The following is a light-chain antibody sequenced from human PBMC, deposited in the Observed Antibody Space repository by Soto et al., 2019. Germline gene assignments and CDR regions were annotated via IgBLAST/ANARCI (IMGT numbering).Light chain of an antibody. J-gene: IGKJ5*01. CDR2: DAS. V-gene: IGKV3-20*01. Sequence: EIVLTQAPVTLSLSPGEIATISCRASQSVSSYLAWYQQKPGQAPRFLIYDASNRATGIPARFSGGGSGTDFTLTIARLEPEDFAVYYCQQYGGSPRTLGQGTRLEIK. CDR3: QQYGGSPRT. CDR1: QSVSSY.